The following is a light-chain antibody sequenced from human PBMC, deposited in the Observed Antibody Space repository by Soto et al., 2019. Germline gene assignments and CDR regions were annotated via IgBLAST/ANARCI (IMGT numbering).Light chain of an antibody. Sequence: QSALTQPPSASGSPGQSVTISCTGTSSDVGGYKFVSWYQQHPGKAPKLMIYEVSKRPSGVPDRFSGSKSGNTASLTVSGLQTEDEADYYCSSYAGNDKFVLYGGGTKLTVL. J-gene: IGLJ2*01. CDR1: SSDVGGYKF. CDR3: SSYAGNDKFVL. CDR2: EVS. V-gene: IGLV2-8*01.